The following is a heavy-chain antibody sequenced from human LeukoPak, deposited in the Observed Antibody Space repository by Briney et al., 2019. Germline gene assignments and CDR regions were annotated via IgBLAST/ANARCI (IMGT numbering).Heavy chain of an antibody. CDR2: IYYTEST. D-gene: IGHD3-10*01. CDR1: GGSISNGDYY. J-gene: IGHJ6*02. Sequence: SETLSLTCTVSGGSISNGDYYWSWIRQPPGKGLEWIGYIYYTESTDYNPSLKSRVTISVDTSKDQFSLKLSSVTAADTAVYYCARERGVYYYGMDVWGQGALVTVSS. V-gene: IGHV4-30-4*01. CDR3: ARERGVYYYGMDV.